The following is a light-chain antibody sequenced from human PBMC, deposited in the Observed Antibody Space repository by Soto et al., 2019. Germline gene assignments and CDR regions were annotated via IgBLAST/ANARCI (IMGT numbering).Light chain of an antibody. Sequence: QSALTQPASVSGSPGQSITISCTGTSSDVGGFNSVSWYQLRPGTAPKLILYDVVDRPSGVSYRFSGSKSGNTASLTISGLQAADDADYFCRSYTSTMTNVFGSGTNVTVL. CDR1: SSDVGGFNS. CDR3: RSYTSTMTNV. J-gene: IGLJ1*01. CDR2: DVV. V-gene: IGLV2-14*03.